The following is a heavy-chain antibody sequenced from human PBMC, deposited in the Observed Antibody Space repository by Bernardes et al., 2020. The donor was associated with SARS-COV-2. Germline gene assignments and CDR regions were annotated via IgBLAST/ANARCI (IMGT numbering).Heavy chain of an antibody. CDR1: GFTFSSCW. D-gene: IGHD2-15*01. CDR2: IKQDGSEK. V-gene: IGHV3-7*01. Sequence: GGSLRLSCAASGFTFSSCWMTWVRQAPGKGLEWVANIKQDGSEKNYVDSVKGRFTISRDNAKNSLYLQMNSLGVEDTAVYYCARGLLVAPRSAFDMWGQGTMVTVSS. J-gene: IGHJ3*02. CDR3: ARGLLVAPRSAFDM.